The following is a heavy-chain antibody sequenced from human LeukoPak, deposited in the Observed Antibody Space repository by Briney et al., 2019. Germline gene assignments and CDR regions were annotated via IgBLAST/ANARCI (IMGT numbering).Heavy chain of an antibody. CDR1: GGSLSGYY. D-gene: IGHD3-10*01. J-gene: IGHJ4*02. Sequence: PSETLSLTCAVYGGSLSGYYWNWIRQPPGKGLEWIGEINHSGSTNYNPSLKSRVTISVDMSKNQFSLRLSSVTAADTAKYYCARGPGYYYGSGEDYWGQGTLVTVSS. CDR2: INHSGST. CDR3: ARGPGYYYGSGEDY. V-gene: IGHV4-34*01.